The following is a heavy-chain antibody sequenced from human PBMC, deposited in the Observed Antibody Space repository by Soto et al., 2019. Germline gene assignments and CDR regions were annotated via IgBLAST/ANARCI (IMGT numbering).Heavy chain of an antibody. J-gene: IGHJ3*02. CDR2: IYYSGST. D-gene: IGHD3-10*01. V-gene: IGHV4-59*01. CDR1: GCSISRYY. Sequence: SETVSLTCTVSGCSISRYYWCWIRQSPGKGLEWIGYIYYSGSTNYNPSLKSRVTISVDTSKNQFSLKLSSVTAADTAVYYCARRYGSAFDIWGQGTMVT. CDR3: ARRYGSAFDI.